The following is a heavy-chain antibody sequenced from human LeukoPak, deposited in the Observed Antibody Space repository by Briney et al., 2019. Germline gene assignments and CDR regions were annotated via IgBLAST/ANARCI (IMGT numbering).Heavy chain of an antibody. V-gene: IGHV4-59*08. CDR1: GGSFSGYY. D-gene: IGHD3-3*01. Sequence: PSETLSLTCAVYGGSFSGYYWSWIRQPPGKGLEWIGYIYYSGSTNYNPSLKSRVTISVDTSKNQFSLKLSSVTAADTAVYYCARQNFGVVTLLDYWGQGTLVTVSS. CDR3: ARQNFGVVTLLDY. J-gene: IGHJ4*02. CDR2: IYYSGST.